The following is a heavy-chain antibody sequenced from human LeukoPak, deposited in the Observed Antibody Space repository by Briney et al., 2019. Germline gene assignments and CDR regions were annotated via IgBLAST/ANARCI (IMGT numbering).Heavy chain of an antibody. CDR1: GGSISSYY. V-gene: IGHV4-59*01. CDR2: IYYRGST. J-gene: IGHJ6*03. Sequence: PSETLSLTCTVSGGSISSYYWSWIRQPPGKGLEWIGYIYYRGSTNYNPSLKSRVTISVDTSKNQFSLKLSSVTAADTAVYYCAREGGSWNYRGYYYYYMDVWGKGTTVTVSS. CDR3: AREGGSWNYRGYYYYYMDV. D-gene: IGHD1-7*01.